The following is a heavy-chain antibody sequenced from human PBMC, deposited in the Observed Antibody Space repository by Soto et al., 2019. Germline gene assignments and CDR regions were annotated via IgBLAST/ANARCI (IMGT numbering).Heavy chain of an antibody. CDR1: GDSISSSSSHY. J-gene: IGHJ6*03. D-gene: IGHD3-3*01. CDR2: MYYSGST. V-gene: IGHV4-39*01. Sequence: QVQLRESGPGLVKPSETLSLSCAVSGDSISSSSSHYWGWIRQPPGKGLEWIANMYYSGSTYYNPTLKSRLTISLETAENQVSLKMASVTAADTAVYYCARIKIVGVLTYYMDVWGEGTTVTVSS. CDR3: ARIKIVGVLTYYMDV.